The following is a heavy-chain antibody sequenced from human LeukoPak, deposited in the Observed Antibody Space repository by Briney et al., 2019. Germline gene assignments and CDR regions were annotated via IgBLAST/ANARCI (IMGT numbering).Heavy chain of an antibody. V-gene: IGHV1-69*01. J-gene: IGHJ6*04. CDR3: ARESESKSPCYHHGMDV. CDR2: VIPIFGTT. CDR1: GGTFSIYA. Sequence: GASVKVSGKASGGTFSIYAISGVRQAPGQGLGWGGGVIPIFGTTNYAQKFQGRGTITPDESTSTAYMEMSRLRSEDTAVYYCARESESKSPCYHHGMDVWGKGSTVTV.